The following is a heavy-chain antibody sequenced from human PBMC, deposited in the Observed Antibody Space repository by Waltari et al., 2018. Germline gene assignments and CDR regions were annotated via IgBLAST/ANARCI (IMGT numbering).Heavy chain of an antibody. CDR3: ARARGYSGYDYYYFDY. V-gene: IGHV1-69*13. J-gene: IGHJ4*02. D-gene: IGHD5-12*01. CDR2: IIPIFGTA. Sequence: QVQLVQSGAEVKKPGSSVKVSCKASGGTFSSYAISWVRQAPGQGLEWMGGIIPIFGTANYAQKFQGRVTITADESTSTAYMELSSLRSEDTAVYYCARARGYSGYDYYYFDYWGQGTLVTVSS. CDR1: GGTFSSYA.